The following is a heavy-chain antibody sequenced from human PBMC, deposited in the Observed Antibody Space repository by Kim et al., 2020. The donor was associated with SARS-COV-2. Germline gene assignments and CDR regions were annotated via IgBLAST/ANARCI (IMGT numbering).Heavy chain of an antibody. CDR3: ARDNWNYGGDYYYYGMDV. J-gene: IGHJ6*02. CDR2: INHSGST. V-gene: IGHV4-34*01. Sequence: SETLSLTCAVYGGSFSGYYWSWIRQPPGKGLEWIGEINHSGSTNYNPSLKSRVTISVDTSKNQFSLKLSSVTAADTAVYYCARDNWNYGGDYYYYGMDVWGQGTTVTVSS. CDR1: GGSFSGYY. D-gene: IGHD1-7*01.